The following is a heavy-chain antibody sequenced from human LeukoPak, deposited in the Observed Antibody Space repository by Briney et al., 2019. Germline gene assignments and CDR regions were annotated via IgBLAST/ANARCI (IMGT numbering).Heavy chain of an antibody. CDR2: IIPIFGTA. J-gene: IGHJ4*02. V-gene: IGHV1-69*06. Sequence: GASVKVSCKASGGTFSSYAISWVRQAPGQGLERMGRIIPIFGTANYAQKFQGRVTITADKSTSTAYMEQSSMRSEDTAVYYCARGIRNVDTAMVTLDYWGQGTLVTVSS. CDR1: GGTFSSYA. CDR3: ARGIRNVDTAMVTLDY. D-gene: IGHD5-18*01.